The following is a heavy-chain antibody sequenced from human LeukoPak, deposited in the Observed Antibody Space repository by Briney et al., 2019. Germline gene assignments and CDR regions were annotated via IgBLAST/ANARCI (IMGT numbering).Heavy chain of an antibody. J-gene: IGHJ4*02. CDR3: AKVVGIAAAGYDY. V-gene: IGHV3-23*01. CDR1: GFSFVTYA. CDR2: ISGSGGST. Sequence: GGSLRLSCTPSGFSFVTYALSWFRQAPGKGLEWVSAISGSGGSTYYADSVKGRFTISRDNSKNTLYLQMNSLRAEDTAVYYCAKVVGIAAAGYDYWGQGTLVTVSS. D-gene: IGHD6-13*01.